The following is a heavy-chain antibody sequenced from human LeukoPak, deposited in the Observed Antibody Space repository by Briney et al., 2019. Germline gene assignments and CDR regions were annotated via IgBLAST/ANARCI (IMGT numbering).Heavy chain of an antibody. CDR3: ARAERRTHRTIDY. CDR1: GYTFTGYY. Sequence: GASVKVSCKASGYTFTGYYMHWVRQAPGQGLEWMGWINPNSGGTNYAQKFQGRVTMTRDTSISTAYMELSRLRSDDTAVYYCARAERRTHRTIDYWGQGTLVTVSS. CDR2: INPNSGGT. V-gene: IGHV1-2*02. J-gene: IGHJ4*02. D-gene: IGHD1-7*01.